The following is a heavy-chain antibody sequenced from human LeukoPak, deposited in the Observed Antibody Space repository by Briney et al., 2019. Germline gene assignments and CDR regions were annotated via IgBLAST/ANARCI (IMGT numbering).Heavy chain of an antibody. J-gene: IGHJ6*03. CDR1: GLTFTSYA. Sequence: GGSLRLSCAASGLTFTSYAMNWVRQAPGKGLEWVSSISGSGGRTYYAGSVKGRFTISRDNSKNTLYLQMNSLRAEDTAVYYCAKGGIAARPDYYYYMDVWGKGTTVTVSS. CDR3: AKGGIAARPDYYYYMDV. CDR2: ISGSGGRT. V-gene: IGHV3-23*01. D-gene: IGHD6-6*01.